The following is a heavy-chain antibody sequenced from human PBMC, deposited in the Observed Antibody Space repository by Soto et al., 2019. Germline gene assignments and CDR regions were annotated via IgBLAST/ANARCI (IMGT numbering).Heavy chain of an antibody. Sequence: QVQLQESGPGLVKPSDTLSLTCAVSGYSVTTSTWWGWIRQPPGKGLEWIGYIYYSGSTSYIPSLKSRVTLSLDTSKNQVSLKLKSVTAVDTALYYCARLISGTFEAFDIWGQGTMVTVSS. V-gene: IGHV4-28*01. CDR1: GYSVTTSTW. CDR3: ARLISGTFEAFDI. D-gene: IGHD1-26*01. J-gene: IGHJ3*02. CDR2: IYYSGST.